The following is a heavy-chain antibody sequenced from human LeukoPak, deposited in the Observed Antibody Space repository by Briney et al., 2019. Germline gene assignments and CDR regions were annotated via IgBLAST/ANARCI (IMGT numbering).Heavy chain of an antibody. CDR3: AAVFGSGYYYYFDY. CDR2: LAVGSGNT. Sequence: ASAKVSCKASGFSFSSSSMQWVRQARGQRLEWIGWLAVGSGNTNYAQKFKGRVTITRDMSTSTAYMELSSLGSEDTALYYCAAVFGSGYYYYFDYWGQGSLVTVSS. J-gene: IGHJ4*02. D-gene: IGHD3-22*01. V-gene: IGHV1-58*02. CDR1: GFSFSSSS.